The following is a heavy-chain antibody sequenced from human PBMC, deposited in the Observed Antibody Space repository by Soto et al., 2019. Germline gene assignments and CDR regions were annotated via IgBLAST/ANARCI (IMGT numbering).Heavy chain of an antibody. V-gene: IGHV1-8*01. CDR3: ARSGGSRVCYYYGMDV. Sequence: GASVKVSCKASGYTFTSYDINWVRQATGQGLEWMGWMNPNSGNTGYAQKFQGRVTMTRNTSISTAYMELSSLRSEDTAVYYCARSGGSRVCYYYGMDVWGQGTTVTVSS. J-gene: IGHJ6*02. CDR2: MNPNSGNT. D-gene: IGHD2-15*01. CDR1: GYTFTSYD.